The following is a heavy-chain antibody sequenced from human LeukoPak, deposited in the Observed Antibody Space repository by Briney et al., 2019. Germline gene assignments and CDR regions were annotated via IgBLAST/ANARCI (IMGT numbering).Heavy chain of an antibody. CDR3: VRLTGYCSGGSCAMDV. CDR2: ISSSSSTI. CDR1: GFTFSSYA. V-gene: IGHV3-48*02. D-gene: IGHD2-15*01. J-gene: IGHJ6*02. Sequence: GGSLRLSCAASGFTFSSYAMNWVRQVPGKGLEWVSHISSSSSTIYNADSVKGRFAISRDNAENSLYLQMNSLRDEDTAVYYCVRLTGYCSGGSCAMDVWGQGTTVTVSS.